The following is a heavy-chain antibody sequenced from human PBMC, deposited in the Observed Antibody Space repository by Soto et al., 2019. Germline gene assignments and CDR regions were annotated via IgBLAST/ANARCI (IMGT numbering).Heavy chain of an antibody. D-gene: IGHD5-12*01. V-gene: IGHV4-31*03. CDR1: GGSISSDGYY. CDR2: IYYSGST. CDR3: ARALVDNLRLDY. J-gene: IGHJ4*02. Sequence: SETLSLTCTVSGGSISSDGYYWSWIRQHPGKGMEWIGCIYYSGSTYYNPSLKSRVTMSVDTSKNQFSLNLSSVTAADTGVYYCARALVDNLRLDYWGQGTLVTVSS.